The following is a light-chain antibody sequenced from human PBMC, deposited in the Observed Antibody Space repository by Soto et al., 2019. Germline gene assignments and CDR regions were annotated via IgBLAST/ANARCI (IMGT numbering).Light chain of an antibody. CDR1: QSVSSY. CDR2: DAS. V-gene: IGKV3-11*01. Sequence: EIVLTQSPATLSLSPGERATLSCRASQSVSSYLAWYQQKPGQAPRLLIYDASNRATGIPARFSGSGSGTDFALIISSPEPADFAVDYCQQRSNWPPIACGHGTRLEIK. J-gene: IGKJ5*01. CDR3: QQRSNWPPIA.